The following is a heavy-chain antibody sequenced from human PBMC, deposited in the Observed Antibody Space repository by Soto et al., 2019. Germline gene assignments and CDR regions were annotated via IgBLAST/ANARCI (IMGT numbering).Heavy chain of an antibody. Sequence: PGGSLRLSCTASGFTFGHYDMSWFRQAPGKGLEWVGFSRSKAYVGTTQYAASVKGRFTISRDDSISIAYLQMNSLKTEDTAVYYCARGEDYYGSLLMDVRGQGTTVTVSS. J-gene: IGHJ6*02. CDR1: GFTFGHYD. CDR3: ARGEDYYGSLLMDV. D-gene: IGHD3-22*01. CDR2: SRSKAYVGTT. V-gene: IGHV3-49*03.